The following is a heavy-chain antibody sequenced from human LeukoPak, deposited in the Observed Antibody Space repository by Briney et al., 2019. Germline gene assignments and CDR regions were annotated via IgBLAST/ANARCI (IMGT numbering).Heavy chain of an antibody. D-gene: IGHD3-10*01. CDR3: ARGKGSITMVRGVIYAFDI. Sequence: GGPLRLSCAASGFTVSSNYMSWVRQAPGKGLEWVSVIYSGGSTYYADSVKGRFTISRDNSKNTLYLQMNSLRAEDTAVYYCARGKGSITMVRGVIYAFDIWGQGTMVTVSS. CDR1: GFTVSSNY. V-gene: IGHV3-53*01. J-gene: IGHJ3*02. CDR2: IYSGGST.